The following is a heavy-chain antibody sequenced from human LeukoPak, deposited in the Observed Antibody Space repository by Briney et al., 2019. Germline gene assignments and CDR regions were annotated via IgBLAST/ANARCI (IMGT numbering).Heavy chain of an antibody. D-gene: IGHD2-2*01. V-gene: IGHV3-30-3*01. J-gene: IGHJ4*02. CDR1: GFTFSSYA. CDR3: ARVGCSSTSCYFFDY. Sequence: QAGGSLRLSCAASGFTFSSYAMHWVRQAPGKGLEWVAVISYDGSNKYYADSVKGRFTISGDNSKNTLYLQMNSLRAEDTAVYYCARVGCSSTSCYFFDYWGQGTLVTVSS. CDR2: ISYDGSNK.